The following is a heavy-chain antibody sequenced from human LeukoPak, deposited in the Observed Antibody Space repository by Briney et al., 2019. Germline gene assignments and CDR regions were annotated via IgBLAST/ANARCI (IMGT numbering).Heavy chain of an antibody. J-gene: IGHJ4*02. CDR3: ARVNLPGYGDYADY. CDR1: GFTFSPYK. D-gene: IGHD4-17*01. Sequence: PGGSLRLSCAASGFTFSPYKMTWVRQAPGKGLEWVSSISGSSSYIYYADSVKGRFTISRDNAKNSLYLQMNSLRAEDTAVYYCARVNLPGYGDYADYWGQGTLVTVSS. CDR2: ISGSSSYI. V-gene: IGHV3-21*01.